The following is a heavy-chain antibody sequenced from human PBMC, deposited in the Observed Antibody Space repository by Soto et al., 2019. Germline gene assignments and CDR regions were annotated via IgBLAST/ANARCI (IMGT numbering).Heavy chain of an antibody. Sequence: GGSLRLSCAASGFTFSSYTMHWVRQAPGKGLQYASVISDDGTTTYYAGSVEGRFTVSRDNSKNTLYLQMGSLRAEDMAVYYCARDSGSYSLDYWGHGTLVTVSS. J-gene: IGHJ4*01. V-gene: IGHV3-64*02. CDR3: ARDSGSYSLDY. CDR2: ISDDGTTT. D-gene: IGHD1-26*01. CDR1: GFTFSSYT.